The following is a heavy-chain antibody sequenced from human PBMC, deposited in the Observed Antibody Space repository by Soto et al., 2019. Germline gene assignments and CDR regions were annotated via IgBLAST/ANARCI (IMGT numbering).Heavy chain of an antibody. V-gene: IGHV4-4*07. CDR1: GGSINSYR. D-gene: IGHD2-2*01. CDR2: VYSSGTT. J-gene: IGHJ4*02. CDR3: ARDIGSYAYAEGY. Sequence: SETLSLTCSVSGGSINSYRWSWIRQPAGKGLEWIGRVYSSGTTDYNPSLNSRATMSVETSKNQFSLKLTSVTAADTAVYYCARDIGSYAYAEGYWGQGIQVTV.